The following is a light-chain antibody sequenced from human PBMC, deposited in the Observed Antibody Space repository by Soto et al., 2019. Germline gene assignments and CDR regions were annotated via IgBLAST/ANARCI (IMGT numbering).Light chain of an antibody. J-gene: IGLJ1*01. CDR3: FSYTTSSTYV. V-gene: IGLV2-14*03. Sequence: QSALTQPASVSGSPGQSSPISCTGTSSDVGAYNYVSWYQQLPGKAPKLVIYDVSNRPSGVSNRFSGSKSGNTASLTISGLQAEDETDYYCFSYTTSSTYVFGTGTKVTVL. CDR2: DVS. CDR1: SSDVGAYNY.